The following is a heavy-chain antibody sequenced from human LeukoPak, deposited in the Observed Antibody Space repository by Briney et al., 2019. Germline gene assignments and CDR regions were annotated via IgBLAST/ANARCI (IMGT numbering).Heavy chain of an antibody. D-gene: IGHD6-19*01. V-gene: IGHV4-34*01. CDR3: ARGPWSSGWYGDY. CDR2: VNHSGST. CDR1: GGSFSGYY. Sequence: SETLSLTCAVYGGSFSGYYWSWVRQPPGKGLEWIGEVNHSGSTNYNPSLKSRVTISVDTSKNQFSLNLSSVTAADTAVYYCARGPWSSGWYGDYWGQGNLVTVSS. J-gene: IGHJ4*02.